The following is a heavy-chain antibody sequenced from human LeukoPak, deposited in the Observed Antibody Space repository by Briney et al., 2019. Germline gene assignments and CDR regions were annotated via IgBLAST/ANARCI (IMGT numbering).Heavy chain of an antibody. V-gene: IGHV1-8*01. D-gene: IGHD3-9*01. CDR1: GYTFTSYD. J-gene: IGHJ5*02. CDR3: ARGNYDILTRPRIPNWFDP. CDR2: MNPNSGNT. Sequence: ASVKVSCKASGYTFTSYDINWVRQATGQGLEWMGWMNPNSGNTGYAQKFQGRVTMTRNTSISTAYMELSSLRSEDTAVYYRARGNYDILTRPRIPNWFDPWGQGTLVTVSS.